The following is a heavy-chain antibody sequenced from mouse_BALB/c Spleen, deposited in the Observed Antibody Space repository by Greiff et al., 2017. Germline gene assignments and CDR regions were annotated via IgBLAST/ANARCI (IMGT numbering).Heavy chain of an antibody. CDR1: GFSLTSYG. Sequence: VKLMESGPGLVAPSQSLSITCTVSGFSLTSYGVHWVRQPPGKGLEWLGVIWAGGSTNYNSALMSRLSISKDNSKSQVFLKMNSQQTDDTAMYYCARDSITTATAWFAYWGQGTLVTVSA. V-gene: IGHV2-9*02. CDR3: ARDSITTATAWFAY. D-gene: IGHD1-2*01. CDR2: IWAGGST. J-gene: IGHJ3*01.